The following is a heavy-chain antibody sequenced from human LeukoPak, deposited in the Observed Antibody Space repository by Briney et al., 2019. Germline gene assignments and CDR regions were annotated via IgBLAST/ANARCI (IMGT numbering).Heavy chain of an antibody. Sequence: QPGGPLRLSCAASGFTFSSYAMHWVRQAPGKGLEWVAVISYDGSNKYYADSVKGRFTISRDNSKNTLYLQMNSLRAEDTAVYYCARDSRAMKTFDIWGQGTMVTVSS. CDR1: GFTFSSYA. CDR2: ISYDGSNK. D-gene: IGHD2-2*01. CDR3: ARDSRAMKTFDI. V-gene: IGHV3-30*01. J-gene: IGHJ3*02.